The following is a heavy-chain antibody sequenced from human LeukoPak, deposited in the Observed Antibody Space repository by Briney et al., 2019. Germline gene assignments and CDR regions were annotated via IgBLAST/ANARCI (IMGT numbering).Heavy chain of an antibody. J-gene: IGHJ3*02. D-gene: IGHD2-15*01. CDR1: GDSVSSNSAV. CDR2: TYYRSKWYN. CDR3: ARLGLGGAFDI. Sequence: PSQTLSLTCAISGDSVSSNSAVWNWLRQSPSRGLEWLGRTYYRSKWYNDYAVSVKSRITIKPDTSKNQFSLQLNSATPEDTAVYYCARLGLGGAFDIWGQGTMVTVSS. V-gene: IGHV6-1*01.